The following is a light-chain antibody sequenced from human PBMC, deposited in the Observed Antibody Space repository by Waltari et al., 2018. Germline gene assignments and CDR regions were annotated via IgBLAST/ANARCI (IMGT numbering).Light chain of an antibody. V-gene: IGLV10-54*01. CDR2: RKL. Sequence: QAGLTQPPSVSTALKQTATITCIGNSNNVGSEGPAWLQWDQGQPPKLLSFRKLARPSGISGRFSASRSGNIASLTINGLQPEDETDYFCLAWDTSLATWVSGGGTRLTVL. J-gene: IGLJ3*02. CDR1: SNNVGSEG. CDR3: LAWDTSLATWV.